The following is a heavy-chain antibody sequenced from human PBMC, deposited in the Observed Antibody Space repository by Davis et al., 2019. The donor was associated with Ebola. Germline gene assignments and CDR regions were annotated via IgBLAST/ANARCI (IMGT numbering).Heavy chain of an antibody. J-gene: IGHJ3*01. CDR3: AGVHGDYVLLSDAFDL. Sequence: GGSLRLSCAASGFTFSSYSMNWVRQAPGKGLEWVSYISSSSSTIYYADSVKGRFTISRDNAKNSLYLQMNSLRDEDTAVYYCAGVHGDYVLLSDAFDLWGQGTMVTVSS. CDR2: ISSSSSTI. V-gene: IGHV3-48*02. CDR1: GFTFSSYS. D-gene: IGHD4-17*01.